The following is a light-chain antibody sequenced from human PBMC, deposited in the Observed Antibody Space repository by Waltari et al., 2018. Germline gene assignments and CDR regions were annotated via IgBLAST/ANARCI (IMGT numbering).Light chain of an antibody. V-gene: IGLV2-23*02. CDR3: CSYAGRSTWV. Sequence: QSALTQPASVSGSPGQSITISCTGTSTDIGNYNLVSWYQQHPGKAPKLMIYEVYNRPSGVSNRLSGAKSGNTASLTIFGLQAEDEADYYCCSYAGRSTWVFGGGTKVTVL. CDR1: STDIGNYNL. CDR2: EVY. J-gene: IGLJ3*02.